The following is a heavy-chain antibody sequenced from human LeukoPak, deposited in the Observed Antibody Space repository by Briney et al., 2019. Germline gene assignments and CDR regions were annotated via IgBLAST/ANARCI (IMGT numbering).Heavy chain of an antibody. D-gene: IGHD3-22*01. CDR2: IYSGGST. J-gene: IGHJ4*02. V-gene: IGHV3-66*01. Sequence: GGSLRLSCAASGFTVGSNYMSWVRQAPGKGLEWVSVIYSGGSTYYADSVKGRFTISRDNAKNSLYLQMNSLRAEDTAVYYCAREPGSSGCYDYWGQGTLVTVSS. CDR1: GFTVGSNY. CDR3: AREPGSSGCYDY.